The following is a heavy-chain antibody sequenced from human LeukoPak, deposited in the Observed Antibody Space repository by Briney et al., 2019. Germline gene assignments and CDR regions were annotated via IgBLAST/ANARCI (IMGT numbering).Heavy chain of an antibody. CDR3: AKSEVATIDGPGYFDY. D-gene: IGHD5-12*01. J-gene: IGHJ4*02. V-gene: IGHV3-53*05. Sequence: GGSLRLSCAASGFSVSGYYMSWVRQAPGRGLEWVSVIYSGGDTSYADSVKGRFTVSRDNAKNTVDLHMNGLRPEDTALYYCAKSEVATIDGPGYFDYWGQGTLVTVSS. CDR2: IYSGGDT. CDR1: GFSVSGYY.